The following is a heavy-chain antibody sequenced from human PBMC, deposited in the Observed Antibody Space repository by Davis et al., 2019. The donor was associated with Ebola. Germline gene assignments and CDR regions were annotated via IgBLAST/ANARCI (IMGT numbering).Heavy chain of an antibody. J-gene: IGHJ4*02. D-gene: IGHD4-17*01. V-gene: IGHV3-33*01. CDR2: IWYDGSKK. CDR3: ARDRGAEYDEYGAWDD. Sequence: GGSLRLSCAASGFIFSSNGMHWVRQAPGKGLEWVAIIWYDGSKKYYADSVKGRFTISRDNTKNTWYLQMNSLRAEETAVYYCARDRGAEYDEYGAWDDWGQGTLVTVSS. CDR1: GFIFSSNG.